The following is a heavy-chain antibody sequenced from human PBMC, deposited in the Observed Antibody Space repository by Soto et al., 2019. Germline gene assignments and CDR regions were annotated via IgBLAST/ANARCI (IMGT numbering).Heavy chain of an antibody. CDR1: GFTFSDYY. Sequence: PGGSLRLSCAASGFTFSDYYMSWIRQAPGKGLEWVSYISSSGSTIYYADSVKGRFTISRDNAKNSLYLQMNSLRAEDTAVYYCARGVSSLGRWLVRGPSRAGGDLDYWGQGTLVTVSS. J-gene: IGHJ4*02. CDR3: ARGVSSLGRWLVRGPSRAGGDLDY. D-gene: IGHD6-19*01. V-gene: IGHV3-11*01. CDR2: ISSSGSTI.